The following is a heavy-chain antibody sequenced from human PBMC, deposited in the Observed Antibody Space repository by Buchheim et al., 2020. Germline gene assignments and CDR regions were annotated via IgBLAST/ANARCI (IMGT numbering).Heavy chain of an antibody. Sequence: QVQLQESGPGLVKPSETLSLTCTVSGGSISSSSYYWGWIRQPPGEGLEWIGTISYSGGTYYNPSLKSRPTISVDTSTNQFSLKLSSVTVADTAVYYCARRSRNYWYFDLWGRGTL. CDR2: ISYSGGT. J-gene: IGHJ2*01. CDR1: GGSISSSSYY. V-gene: IGHV4-39*01. CDR3: ARRSRNYWYFDL.